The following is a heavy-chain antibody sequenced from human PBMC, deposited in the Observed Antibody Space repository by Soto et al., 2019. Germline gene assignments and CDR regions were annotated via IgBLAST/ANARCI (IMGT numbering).Heavy chain of an antibody. V-gene: IGHV3-7*05. CDR3: ARDLDYGLDY. CDR1: GFTFNNYY. Sequence: QPGGSLRLSCATSGFTFNNYYMTWVRQAPGKGLECVANIKQDGSEKYYVDSVKGRFTISRDNAKKSLYLQMNSLRAEDTAVYYCARDLDYGLDYWGQGTLVTVSS. J-gene: IGHJ4*02. CDR2: IKQDGSEK. D-gene: IGHD3-10*01.